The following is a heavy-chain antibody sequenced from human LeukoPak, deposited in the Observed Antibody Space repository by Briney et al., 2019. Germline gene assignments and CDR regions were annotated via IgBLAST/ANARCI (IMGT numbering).Heavy chain of an antibody. CDR3: ARFLAARRDAFDI. J-gene: IGHJ3*02. Sequence: ASVKVSCKASGYTFTSYGISWVRQAPGQGLEWMGIINPSGGSTIYAQKFQGRVTMTRDTSTSTVYMELSSLRSEDTAVYYCARFLAARRDAFDIWGQGTMVTVSS. CDR2: INPSGGST. D-gene: IGHD6-6*01. V-gene: IGHV1-46*03. CDR1: GYTFTSYG.